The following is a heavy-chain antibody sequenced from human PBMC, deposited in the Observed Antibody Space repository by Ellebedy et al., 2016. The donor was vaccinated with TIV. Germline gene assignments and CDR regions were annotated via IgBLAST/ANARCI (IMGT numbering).Heavy chain of an antibody. V-gene: IGHV1-69*13. D-gene: IGHD5-24*01. J-gene: IGHJ4*02. CDR1: GGTFSSYA. CDR3: ARVPEMATIGGFDY. Sequence: SVKVSCXASGGTFSSYAISWVRQAPGQGLEWMGGIIPIFGTANYAQKFQGRVTITADESTSTAYMELSSLRSEDTAVYYCARVPEMATIGGFDYWGQGTLVTVSS. CDR2: IIPIFGTA.